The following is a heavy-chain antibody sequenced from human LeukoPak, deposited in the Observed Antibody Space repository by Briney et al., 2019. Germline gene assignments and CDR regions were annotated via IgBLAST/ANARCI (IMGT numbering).Heavy chain of an antibody. CDR2: IYYSGST. CDR3: ARYSIAVAGKYYFDY. J-gene: IGHJ4*02. Sequence: KPSETLSLPCTVSGGSISSYYWSWIRQPPGKGLEWIGYIYYSGSTNYNPSLKSRVTISVDTSKNQFSLKLSSVTAADTAVYYCARYSIAVAGKYYFDYWGQGTLVTVSS. V-gene: IGHV4-59*01. D-gene: IGHD6-19*01. CDR1: GGSISSYY.